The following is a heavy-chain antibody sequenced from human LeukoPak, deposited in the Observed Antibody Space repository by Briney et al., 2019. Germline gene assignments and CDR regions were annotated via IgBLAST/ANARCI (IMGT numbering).Heavy chain of an antibody. Sequence: PSETLSLTCTVSGGSLSSYYWSWLRQPPGKGLEWIGYIYYSGSTNYNPSLKSRVTISVDTSKNQFSLKLSSVTAADTAVYYCARGGYCSSTSCLNWFDPWGQGTLVTVSS. J-gene: IGHJ5*02. D-gene: IGHD2-2*01. V-gene: IGHV4-59*01. CDR2: IYYSGST. CDR1: GGSLSSYY. CDR3: ARGGYCSSTSCLNWFDP.